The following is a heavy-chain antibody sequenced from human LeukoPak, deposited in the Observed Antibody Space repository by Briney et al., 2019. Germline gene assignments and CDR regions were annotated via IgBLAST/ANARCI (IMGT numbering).Heavy chain of an antibody. CDR3: AYIAAAGTRTDAFDI. CDR2: IYWDDDK. D-gene: IGHD6-13*01. J-gene: IGHJ3*02. Sequence: TLSLTCTVSGGSISSGDYYWSWIRQPPGKALEWLALIYWDDDKRYSPSLKSRLTITKDTSKNQVVLTMTNMDPVDTATYYCAYIAAAGTRTDAFDIWGQGTMVTVSS. CDR1: GGSISSGDYY. V-gene: IGHV2-5*08.